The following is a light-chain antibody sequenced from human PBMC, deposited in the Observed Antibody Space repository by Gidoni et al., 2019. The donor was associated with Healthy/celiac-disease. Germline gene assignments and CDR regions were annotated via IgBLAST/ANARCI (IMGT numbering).Light chain of an antibody. V-gene: IGKV1-39*01. CDR3: QQSYSTLLT. Sequence: DIQMTQSPSSLYAYVGDRVTITCRASQSISSYLNWYQQKPGKAPKLLIYAASSLQSGVPSRFSGSGSGTDFTLTISSLQPEDFATYYCQQSYSTLLTFXGXTKVEIK. CDR2: AAS. J-gene: IGKJ4*01. CDR1: QSISSY.